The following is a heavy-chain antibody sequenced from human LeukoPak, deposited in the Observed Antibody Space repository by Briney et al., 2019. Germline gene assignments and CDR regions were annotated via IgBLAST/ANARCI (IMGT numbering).Heavy chain of an antibody. V-gene: IGHV1-24*01. D-gene: IGHD1-26*01. CDR1: GYTLTELS. Sequence: GASVKVSCKVSGYTLTELSMHWVRQAPGKGLEWMGGFDPEDGETIYAQKFQGRVTMTEDTSTDTAYMELSSLRSEDTAVYYCATDFIVEATFDYWGQGTLVTVSS. J-gene: IGHJ4*02. CDR2: FDPEDGET. CDR3: ATDFIVEATFDY.